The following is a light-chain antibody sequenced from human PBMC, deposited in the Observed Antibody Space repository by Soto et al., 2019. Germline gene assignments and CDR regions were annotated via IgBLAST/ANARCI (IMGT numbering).Light chain of an antibody. Sequence: DIQMTQSPSTLSASVGDRVTITCRASQSIGDSLAWYQQKPGEAPYLLISDVSSLERGVPSRFSGSGSGTEFTLTISSLQPEDFATYYCQQLNSYPLTFGGGTKV. CDR1: QSIGDS. CDR3: QQLNSYPLT. V-gene: IGKV1-5*01. CDR2: DVS. J-gene: IGKJ4*01.